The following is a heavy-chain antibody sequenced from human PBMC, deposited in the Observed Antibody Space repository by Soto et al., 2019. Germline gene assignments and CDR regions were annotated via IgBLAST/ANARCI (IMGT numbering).Heavy chain of an antibody. Sequence: EVPLVESGGGLVQPGGSLRLSCVASGIPVSSNYMTWVRQAPGKGLEWVSVLHSGGDTYYANSVKGRFTISRHDSTNTLFLQMNSLTAEDTAVYYCARDGPDYYASRMDVWGQGTTVTVSS. CDR2: LHSGGDT. CDR1: GIPVSSNY. V-gene: IGHV3-53*04. CDR3: ARDGPDYYASRMDV. D-gene: IGHD3-10*01. J-gene: IGHJ6*02.